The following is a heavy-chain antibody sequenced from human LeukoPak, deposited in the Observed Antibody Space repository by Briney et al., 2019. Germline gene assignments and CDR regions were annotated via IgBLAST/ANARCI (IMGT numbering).Heavy chain of an antibody. CDR3: ARVLRYFDWLTYGMDV. Sequence: GGSLRLSCAASGFTFSNYYMNWVRQAPGKGLEWVSYISSSNNAMYYADSVRGRFTISRDNAKNSLYLQMNSLRDEDTAVYYCARVLRYFDWLTYGMDVWGQGTTVTVS. V-gene: IGHV3-48*02. J-gene: IGHJ6*02. CDR1: GFTFSNYY. CDR2: ISSSNNAM. D-gene: IGHD3-9*01.